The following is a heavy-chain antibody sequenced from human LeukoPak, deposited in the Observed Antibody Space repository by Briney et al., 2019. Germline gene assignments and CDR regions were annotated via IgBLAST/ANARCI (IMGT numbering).Heavy chain of an antibody. CDR1: GYTFTSYY. D-gene: IGHD6-19*01. CDR2: INPSGGST. J-gene: IGHJ4*02. Sequence: ASVKVSCKASGYTFTSYYMHWVRQAPGQGLEWMGIINPSGGSTSYAQKFQGRVTMTRDTSTSTVYMELSSLRSEDTAVYYCARDGLASSGWANYFDHWGQGTLVTVSS. V-gene: IGHV1-46*01. CDR3: ARDGLASSGWANYFDH.